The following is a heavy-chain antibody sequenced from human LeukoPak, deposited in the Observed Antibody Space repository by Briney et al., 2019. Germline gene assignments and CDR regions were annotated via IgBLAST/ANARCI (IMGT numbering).Heavy chain of an antibody. CDR2: IYYSGST. Sequence: SETLSLTCTVSGGSISSGGYYWSWIRQHPGKGLEWIGYIYYSGSTYYNPSLKSRATISVDTSKSQFSLKLSSVTAADTAVYYCARDCSSTSCYSYYGMDVWGQGTPVTVSS. V-gene: IGHV4-31*03. CDR1: GGSISSGGYY. CDR3: ARDCSSTSCYSYYGMDV. D-gene: IGHD2-2*01. J-gene: IGHJ6*02.